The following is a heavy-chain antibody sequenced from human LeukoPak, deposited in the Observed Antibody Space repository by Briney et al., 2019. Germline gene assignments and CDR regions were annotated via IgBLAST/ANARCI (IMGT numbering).Heavy chain of an antibody. J-gene: IGHJ5*02. V-gene: IGHV3-30-3*01. CDR2: ISYDGSNK. Sequence: GRSLRLSCAASGFTFSSYAMHWVRQAPGKGLEWVAVISYDGSNKYYADSVKGRFTISRDNSKNTLYLQMNSLRAEDTAVYYCARARYCTNGVCYTGRFDPWGQGTLVTVSS. CDR1: GFTFSSYA. CDR3: ARARYCTNGVCYTGRFDP. D-gene: IGHD2-8*01.